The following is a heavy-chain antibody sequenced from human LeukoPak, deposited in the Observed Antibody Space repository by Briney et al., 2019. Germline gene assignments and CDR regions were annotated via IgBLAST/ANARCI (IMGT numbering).Heavy chain of an antibody. Sequence: GGSLRLSCAASGFTFNDYGMSWVRQAPGKGLEWVSGINWNGGRTGYADSMKGRFIISRDNAKNSLYLQMNSLRAEDTAVYYCARGPGVRIDYWGQGTLVTVSS. D-gene: IGHD1-14*01. J-gene: IGHJ4*02. CDR2: INWNGGRT. CDR3: ARGPGVRIDY. CDR1: GFTFNDYG. V-gene: IGHV3-20*04.